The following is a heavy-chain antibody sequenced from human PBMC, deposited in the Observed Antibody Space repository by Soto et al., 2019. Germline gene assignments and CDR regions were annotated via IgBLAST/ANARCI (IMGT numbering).Heavy chain of an antibody. CDR1: GFTFTRFS. J-gene: IGHJ4*02. Sequence: PGGSLRLSCAASGFTFTRFSMNWVRQAPGKGLEWVSSISSTTNYIYYGDSMKGRFTISRDNAKNSLYLEMNSLRAEDTAVYYCARESEDLTSNFDYWGQGTLVTVSS. CDR3: ARESEDLTSNFDY. CDR2: ISSTTNYI. V-gene: IGHV3-21*06.